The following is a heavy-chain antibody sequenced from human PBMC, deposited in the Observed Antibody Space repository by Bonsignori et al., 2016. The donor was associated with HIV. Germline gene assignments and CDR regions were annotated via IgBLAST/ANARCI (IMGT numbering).Heavy chain of an antibody. V-gene: IGHV1-2*02. D-gene: IGHD2-2*01. J-gene: IGHJ5*02. CDR2: INPNSGGT. Sequence: WVRQAPGQGLEWMGWINPNSGGTNYAQKFQGRVTMTRDTSISTAYMELSRLRSDDTAVYYCARDGGYCSSTGCHPSWFDPWGQGTLVTVSS. CDR3: ARDGGYCSSTGCHPSWFDP.